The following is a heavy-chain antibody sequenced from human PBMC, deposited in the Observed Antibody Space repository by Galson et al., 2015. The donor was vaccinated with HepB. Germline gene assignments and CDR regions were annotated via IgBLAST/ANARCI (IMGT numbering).Heavy chain of an antibody. J-gene: IGHJ6*02. V-gene: IGHV1-69*13. Sequence: SVKGSCKASGGTFSSYAISWVRQAPGQGLEWMGGIIPIFGTANYAQKFQGRVTITADESTSTAYMELSSLRSEDTAVYYCARDRYYDFWSGYDFYYYYGMDVWGQGTTVTVSS. D-gene: IGHD3-3*01. CDR1: GGTFSSYA. CDR3: ARDRYYDFWSGYDFYYYYGMDV. CDR2: IIPIFGTA.